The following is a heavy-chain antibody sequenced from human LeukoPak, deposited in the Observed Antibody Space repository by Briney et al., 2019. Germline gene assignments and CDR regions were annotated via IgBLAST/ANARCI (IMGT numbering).Heavy chain of an antibody. CDR2: IRYDGSNK. J-gene: IGHJ4*02. CDR3: AKEGAALVWLLPPTDY. CDR1: GFTFSSYG. D-gene: IGHD3-3*01. V-gene: IGHV3-30*02. Sequence: PGGSLRLSCAASGFTFSSYGMHWVRQAPGKGLEWVAFIRYDGSNKYYADSAKGRFTISRDNSKNTLYLQMNSLRAEDTAVYYCAKEGAALVWLLPPTDYWGQGTLVTVSS.